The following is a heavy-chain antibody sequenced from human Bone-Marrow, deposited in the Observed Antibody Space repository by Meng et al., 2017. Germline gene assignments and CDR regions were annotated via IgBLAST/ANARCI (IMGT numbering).Heavy chain of an antibody. Sequence: GSLRLSCTVSGGSISSYYWSWIRQPPGKGLEWIGYIYYSGSTNYNPSLKSRVTISVDTSKNQFSLKLSSVTAADTAVYYCASGARAGRNYFDYWGQGTLVTVSS. CDR3: ASGARAGRNYFDY. J-gene: IGHJ4*02. CDR2: IYYSGST. V-gene: IGHV4-59*01. D-gene: IGHD6-19*01. CDR1: GGSISSYY.